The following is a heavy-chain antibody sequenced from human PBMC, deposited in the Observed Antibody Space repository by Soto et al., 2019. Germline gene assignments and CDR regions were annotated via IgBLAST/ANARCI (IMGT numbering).Heavy chain of an antibody. CDR1: GGSISSYY. V-gene: IGHV4-59*01. Sequence: SETLSLTCTVSGGSISSYYWSWIRQPPGKGLEWIGYIYYSGSTNYNPSLKSRVTISVDTSKNQFSLKLSSVTAADTAVYYCARAKDSSDFYLDYWGQGTLVTAPQ. D-gene: IGHD3-22*01. CDR3: ARAKDSSDFYLDY. J-gene: IGHJ4*02. CDR2: IYYSGST.